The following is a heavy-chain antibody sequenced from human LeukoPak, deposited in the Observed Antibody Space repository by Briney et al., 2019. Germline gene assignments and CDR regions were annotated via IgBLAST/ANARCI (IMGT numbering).Heavy chain of an antibody. Sequence: GGSLRLSCAASGFTFSSYGMHWVRQAPGKGLEWVAVISYDGSKKYYADSVKGRFTISRDNSKSTLYLQINSPRAEDTAVYYCARGGSYSYDAFDIWGQGTMVTVSS. CDR1: GFTFSSYG. V-gene: IGHV3-30*03. CDR3: ARGGSYSYDAFDI. J-gene: IGHJ3*02. CDR2: ISYDGSKK. D-gene: IGHD1-26*01.